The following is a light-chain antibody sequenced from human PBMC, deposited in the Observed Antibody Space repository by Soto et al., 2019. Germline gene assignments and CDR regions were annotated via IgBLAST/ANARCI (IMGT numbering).Light chain of an antibody. V-gene: IGLV1-40*01. CDR1: SSNICAGYD. J-gene: IGLJ1*01. CDR3: QSYDGSLSGYV. CDR2: GNS. Sequence: QSVLSQLPSVSGAPGQRVNISCTGSSSNICAGYDVHRHVHFPGTAPKLLIYGNSNRPSGVPDRFSGSKSGTSASLAITGLQAEDEADYYCQSYDGSLSGYVFGTGTKVTVL.